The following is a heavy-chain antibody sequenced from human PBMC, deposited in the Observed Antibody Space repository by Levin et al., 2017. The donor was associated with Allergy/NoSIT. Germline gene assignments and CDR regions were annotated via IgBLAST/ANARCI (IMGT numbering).Heavy chain of an antibody. J-gene: IGHJ4*02. V-gene: IGHV4-39*01. CDR2: IYYSGST. D-gene: IGHD2-2*01. CDR1: GGSISSSSYY. Sequence: PSQTLSLTCTVSGGSISSSSYYWGWIRQPPGKGLEWIGSIYYSGSTYYNPSLKSRVTISVDTSKNQFSLKLSSVTAADTAVYYCARHRVVVVPAARRPYFDYWGQGTLVTVSS. CDR3: ARHRVVVVPAARRPYFDY.